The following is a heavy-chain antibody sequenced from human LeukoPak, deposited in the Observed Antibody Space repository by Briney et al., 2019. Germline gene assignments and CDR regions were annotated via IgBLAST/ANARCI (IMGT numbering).Heavy chain of an antibody. CDR1: GYTFTSYG. Sequence: GASVKVSCKASGYTFTSYGISWVRQAPGHGLEWMGWISAYNGNTNYAQKLQGRVTMTTDTSTSTAYMELRSLRSDDTAVYYCARDRGSWYFFYYYYGMDVWGQGTTVTVSS. V-gene: IGHV1-18*01. J-gene: IGHJ6*02. D-gene: IGHD6-13*01. CDR2: ISAYNGNT. CDR3: ARDRGSWYFFYYYYGMDV.